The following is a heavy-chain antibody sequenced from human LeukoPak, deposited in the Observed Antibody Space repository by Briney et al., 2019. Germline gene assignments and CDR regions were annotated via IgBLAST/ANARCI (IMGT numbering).Heavy chain of an antibody. D-gene: IGHD5-18*01. V-gene: IGHV3-33*01. CDR2: IWYDGSNK. Sequence: GRSLRLSCAASGFTFSSYGMHWVRQAPGKGLEWVAVIWYDGSNKYYADSVKGRFTISRDNSKNTLYLQMNSLRAEDTAVYYCARDIHSYGYLGYWGQGTLVTVSS. CDR3: ARDIHSYGYLGY. CDR1: GFTFSSYG. J-gene: IGHJ4*02.